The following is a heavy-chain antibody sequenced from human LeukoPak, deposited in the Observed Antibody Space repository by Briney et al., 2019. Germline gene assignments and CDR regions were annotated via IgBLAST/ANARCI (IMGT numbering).Heavy chain of an antibody. V-gene: IGHV4-31*03. CDR2: IYYSGSA. J-gene: IGHJ6*02. CDR1: GGSISSGGYY. D-gene: IGHD3-3*01. Sequence: KSSETLSLTCTVSGGSISSGGYYWSWIRQHPGKGLEWIGYIYYSGSAYYNPSLKSRVTISVDTSKNQFSLKLSSVTAADTAVYYRARDFKRFTYGMDVWGQGTTVTVSS. CDR3: ARDFKRFTYGMDV.